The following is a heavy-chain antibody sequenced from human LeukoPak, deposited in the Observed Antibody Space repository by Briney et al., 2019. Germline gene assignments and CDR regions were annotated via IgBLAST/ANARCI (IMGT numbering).Heavy chain of an antibody. D-gene: IGHD3-3*01. Sequence: SETLSLTCTVSGGSISSGDYYWSWIRQPAGKGLEWIGRINTSGSTNYNPSLKSRVTMSVATSKNQFSLKLRSETAADTAVYYCAREVGDFWSGYYVDYWGQGTLVTVSS. CDR1: GGSISSGDYY. CDR3: AREVGDFWSGYYVDY. CDR2: INTSGST. J-gene: IGHJ4*02. V-gene: IGHV4-61*02.